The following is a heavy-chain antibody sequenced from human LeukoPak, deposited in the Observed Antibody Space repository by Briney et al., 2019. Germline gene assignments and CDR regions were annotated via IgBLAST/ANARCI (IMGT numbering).Heavy chain of an antibody. Sequence: GGSLRLSCAASGNYWMHWVRQAPGKGLVWVSHINSDGSWTSYADSVKGRFTITKDNAKNTVYLQMNNLRAEDTAVYYCVSFYEAYWGRGTLVTVSS. CDR3: VSFYEAY. CDR1: GNYW. D-gene: IGHD2/OR15-2a*01. V-gene: IGHV3-74*01. CDR2: INSDGSWT. J-gene: IGHJ4*02.